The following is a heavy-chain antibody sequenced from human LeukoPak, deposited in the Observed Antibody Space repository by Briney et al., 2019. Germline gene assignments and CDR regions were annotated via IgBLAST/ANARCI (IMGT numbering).Heavy chain of an antibody. V-gene: IGHV4-59*12. D-gene: IGHD3-9*01. Sequence: SETLSLTCTVSGGSISSYYWSWIRQPPGKGLEWIGYIYYSGSTNYNPSLKSRVTISVDTSKNQFSLKLSSVTAADTAVYYCARWSNYDILTGYYFWGQGTLVTVSS. CDR2: IYYSGST. CDR3: ARWSNYDILTGYYF. CDR1: GGSISSYY. J-gene: IGHJ4*02.